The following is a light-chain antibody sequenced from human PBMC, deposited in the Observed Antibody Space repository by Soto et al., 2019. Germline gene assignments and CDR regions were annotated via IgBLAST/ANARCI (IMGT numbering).Light chain of an antibody. J-gene: IGKJ4*01. CDR1: QSVSRN. V-gene: IGKV3-15*01. Sequence: EIVMTQSPATLSVSPGERATLSCRASQSVSRNLAWYQQKPGQAPRLLIYGASTRATGIPARFSGSGSGTEFTLTISSLQSEDFAAYYCQQYHNWPPLTFGGGTKVEIK. CDR2: GAS. CDR3: QQYHNWPPLT.